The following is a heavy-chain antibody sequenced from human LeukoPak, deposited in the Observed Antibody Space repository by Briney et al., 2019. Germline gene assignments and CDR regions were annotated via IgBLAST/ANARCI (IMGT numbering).Heavy chain of an antibody. CDR1: GGTFSSYA. CDR3: ARARSTGTTAD. J-gene: IGHJ4*02. V-gene: IGHV1-69*04. D-gene: IGHD1-7*01. CDR2: IIPILGIA. Sequence: GASVKVSCKASGGTFSSYAISWVRQAPGQGLEWMGRIIPILGIANYAQKFQGRVTITADKSASTAYMELSSLRSEDTAVYYCARARSTGTTADWGQGTLVTVSS.